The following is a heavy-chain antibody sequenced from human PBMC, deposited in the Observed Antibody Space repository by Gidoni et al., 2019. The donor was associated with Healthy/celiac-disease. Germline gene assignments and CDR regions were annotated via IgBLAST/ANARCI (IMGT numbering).Heavy chain of an antibody. CDR2: ISSSSSYT. V-gene: IGHV3-11*06. CDR1: GFTFIDYY. CDR3: ARDRPHRGVILYYYYGMDV. J-gene: IGHJ6*02. D-gene: IGHD3-10*01. Sequence: QVQLVESGGGLVKPGGSLRLSCAASGFTFIDYYMRWIRQAPGKGLEWVSYISSSSSYTNYADSVKGRFTISRDNAKNSLYLQMNSLRAEDTAVYYCARDRPHRGVILYYYYGMDVWGQGTTVTVSS.